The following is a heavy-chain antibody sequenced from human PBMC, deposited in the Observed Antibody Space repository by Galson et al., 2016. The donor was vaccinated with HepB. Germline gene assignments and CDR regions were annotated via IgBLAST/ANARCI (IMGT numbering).Heavy chain of an antibody. CDR2: IFHSGST. Sequence: SETLSLTCAVSSGSISGSHWWSWVRQPPGKVLERIGEIFHSGSTNYSPSLKSRVTISVDKSKNQFSLKVNSVTAADTAVYYCAREAVGGTALDYWGQGTPVTVSS. D-gene: IGHD6-19*01. CDR1: SGSISGSHW. CDR3: AREAVGGTALDY. J-gene: IGHJ4*02. V-gene: IGHV4-4*02.